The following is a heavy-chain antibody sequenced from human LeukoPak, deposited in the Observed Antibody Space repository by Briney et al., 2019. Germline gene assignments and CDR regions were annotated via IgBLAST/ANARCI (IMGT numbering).Heavy chain of an antibody. CDR3: ARLSSSYYFDY. CDR2: IKQDGSEK. CDR1: GFTFSSYW. V-gene: IGHV3-7*01. D-gene: IGHD6-6*01. J-gene: IGHJ4*02. Sequence: GGSLRLSCAASGFTFSSYWMSWVRQAPGKGLEWVANIKQDGSEKYYVDSVKGRFTISRDNAKNSLYLQMSSLRAEDTAVYYCARLSSSYYFDYWGQGTLVTVSS.